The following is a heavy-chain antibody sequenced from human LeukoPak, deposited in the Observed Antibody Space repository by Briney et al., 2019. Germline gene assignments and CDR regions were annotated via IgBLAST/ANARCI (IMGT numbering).Heavy chain of an antibody. CDR1: GYTFTCYY. D-gene: IGHD5-12*01. J-gene: IGHJ4*02. Sequence: ASVKLSCKASGYTFTCYYMHWGRLPPRQGLGGMGWINPYSSGTNYAQNFHGSGAITWDTSISNAYFQRSRPRSADTAADYCGRGSSGSDFPLDSWGQGTLVTVSS. CDR3: GRGSSGSDFPLDS. CDR2: INPYSSGT. V-gene: IGHV1-2*02.